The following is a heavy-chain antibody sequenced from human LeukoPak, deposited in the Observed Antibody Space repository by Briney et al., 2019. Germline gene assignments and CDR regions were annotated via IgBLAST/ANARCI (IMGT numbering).Heavy chain of an antibody. CDR2: IYPGDSDT. CDR1: GYSFTSYW. J-gene: IGHJ5*02. V-gene: IGHV5-51*01. D-gene: IGHD2-2*01. Sequence: GESLKISCKGSGYSFTSYWIGWVRQMPGKGLEWMGIIYPGDSDTRYSPSFQGQVTISADRSISTAYLQWSSLKASDTAMYYCATGSVPAAPPGCWFDPWGQGTLVTVSS. CDR3: ATGSVPAAPPGCWFDP.